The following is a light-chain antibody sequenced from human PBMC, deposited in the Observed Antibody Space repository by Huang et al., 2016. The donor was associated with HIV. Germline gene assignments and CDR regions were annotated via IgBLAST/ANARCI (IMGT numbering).Light chain of an antibody. Sequence: EIVLTQSPGTLSLSPGERATLSCRASQSLSINYLAWYQQKPGQAPRLLIYGASSRATGIPDRFSGSGSGTDFTLTISRLESEDFAVYYCQHCGSSPPWTFGQGTKVEVK. CDR3: QHCGSSPPWT. CDR1: QSLSINY. V-gene: IGKV3-20*01. CDR2: GAS. J-gene: IGKJ1*01.